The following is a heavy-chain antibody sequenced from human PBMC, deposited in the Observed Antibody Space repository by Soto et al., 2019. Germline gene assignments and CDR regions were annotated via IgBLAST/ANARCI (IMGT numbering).Heavy chain of an antibody. CDR3: ARDFNSIFDDFADMRWNFDP. Sequence: SETLSITCSVTGGSINNYYWSWVRQSAGKGLEWIGRVFTTGTTDYNPSLKGRVTISVDTSKNQFSLSLRSVTAADTAIYYCARDFNSIFDDFADMRWNFDPWGQGTLVTVSS. CDR1: GGSINNYY. CDR2: VFTTGTT. V-gene: IGHV4-4*07. D-gene: IGHD3-3*02. J-gene: IGHJ5*02.